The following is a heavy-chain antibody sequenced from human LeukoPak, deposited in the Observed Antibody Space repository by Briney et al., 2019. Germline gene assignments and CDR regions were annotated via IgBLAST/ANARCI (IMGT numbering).Heavy chain of an antibody. CDR2: ISNTGNTI. CDR1: GFAYSDYY. J-gene: IGHJ4*02. V-gene: IGHV3-11*01. D-gene: IGHD3-3*01. CDR3: ARDRHILEWLFKLHY. Sequence: GGSLRLSCAASGFAYSDYYMSWIRQAPGKGLEWVSYISNTGNTIYYADSVKGRFTISRDNAKNLLYPQMNSLRAEDTAVYYCARDRHILEWLFKLHYWGQGTLVTVSS.